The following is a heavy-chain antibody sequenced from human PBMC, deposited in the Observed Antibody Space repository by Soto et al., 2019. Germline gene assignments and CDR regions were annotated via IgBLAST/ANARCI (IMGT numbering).Heavy chain of an antibody. CDR3: AKGSSGYVLFDP. Sequence: QVQLVQSGAEVKKPGSSVKVSCKASGGTFSSYTISWVRQAPGQGLEWMGRIIPILGIANYAQKFQGRVTITADKSTRTAYMELSGLRAEDTAVYYWAKGSSGYVLFDPWGQGTLVTVSS. D-gene: IGHD5-12*01. V-gene: IGHV1-69*02. CDR1: GGTFSSYT. J-gene: IGHJ5*02. CDR2: IIPILGIA.